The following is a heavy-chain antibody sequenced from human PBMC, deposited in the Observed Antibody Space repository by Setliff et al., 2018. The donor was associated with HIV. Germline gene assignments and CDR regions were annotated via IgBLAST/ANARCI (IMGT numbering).Heavy chain of an antibody. CDR3: ARGKGGLVGPAEFDY. D-gene: IGHD1-26*01. J-gene: IGHJ4*02. V-gene: IGHV4-34*01. Sequence: SETLSLTCAVYGGSFSGYHWNWLRPFPGKGLEWIGEINHTGNTQYNPSLKSRVTMSEETSKNQFSLKLKSVTAADTAIYFCARGKGGLVGPAEFDYWGPGTLVTVSS. CDR2: INHTGNT. CDR1: GGSFSGYH.